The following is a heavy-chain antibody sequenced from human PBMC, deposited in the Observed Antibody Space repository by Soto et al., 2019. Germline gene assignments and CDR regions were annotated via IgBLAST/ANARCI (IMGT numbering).Heavy chain of an antibody. V-gene: IGHV1-2*02. CDR2: INPNSGGT. Sequence: GASVKVSCKASGYTFTGYYMHWVRQAPGQGLEWMGWINPNSGGTNYAQKFQGRVTMTRDTSISTAYMELSRLRSDDTAVYYCARDQQQLVLLYYYYYGMDVWGQGTTVTGSS. D-gene: IGHD6-13*01. J-gene: IGHJ6*02. CDR1: GYTFTGYY. CDR3: ARDQQQLVLLYYYYYGMDV.